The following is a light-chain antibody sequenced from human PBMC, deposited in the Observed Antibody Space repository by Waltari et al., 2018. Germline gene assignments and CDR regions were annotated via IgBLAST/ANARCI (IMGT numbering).Light chain of an antibody. J-gene: IGLJ2*01. V-gene: IGLV2-14*03. CDR1: SSDVGRYNF. Sequence: QSVLTQPASVSGSPGQSITISCTGTSSDVGRYNFVSWYQQHLGKAPKLIIFNVSNRPSGVSNRFSGSKSGNTASLTISGLQAEDEADFYCSSFSSGSTPVVFGGGTMLTVL. CDR2: NVS. CDR3: SSFSSGSTPVV.